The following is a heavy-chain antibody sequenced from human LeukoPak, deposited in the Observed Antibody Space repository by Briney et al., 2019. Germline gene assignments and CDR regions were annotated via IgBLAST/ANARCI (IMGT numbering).Heavy chain of an antibody. J-gene: IGHJ5*02. CDR2: IYYSGST. CDR3: ARGYVVPAASTKCWFDP. V-gene: IGHV4-30-4*08. D-gene: IGHD2-2*01. CDR1: GGSISSGDYY. Sequence: SETLSLTCTVSGGSISSGDYYWSWIRQPPGKGLEWIGYIYYSGSTYYNPSLKSRVTISVDTSKNQFSLKLSSVTAADTAVYYCARGYVVPAASTKCWFDPWGQGTLVTVSS.